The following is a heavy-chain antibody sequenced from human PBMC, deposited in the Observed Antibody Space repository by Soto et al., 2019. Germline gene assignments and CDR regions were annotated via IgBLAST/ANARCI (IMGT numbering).Heavy chain of an antibody. D-gene: IGHD2-15*01. J-gene: IGHJ4*02. Sequence: GGSLRLSCAASGFTFNTYGMSWVRQAPGRGLEWVSTISDSGGGTYYADSVKGRFTISRDSSKNTLYLLMNSLRAEDTAVYYCARPTFQKVVASPYTYWGQGTLVTVSS. V-gene: IGHV3-23*01. CDR1: GFTFNTYG. CDR2: ISDSGGGT. CDR3: ARPTFQKVVASPYTY.